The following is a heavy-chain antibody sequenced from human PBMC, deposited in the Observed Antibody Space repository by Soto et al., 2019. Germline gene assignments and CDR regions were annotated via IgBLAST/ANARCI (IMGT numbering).Heavy chain of an antibody. CDR3: ARGLEYSTGWDYFDY. D-gene: IGHD6-19*01. V-gene: IGHV1-69*01. J-gene: IGHJ4*02. Sequence: QVRLVQSGPEVRKPGFSVKVSCKASGGTFSTSAISWVRQAPGQGLEWVGGIVPIFGPEKYAPKFQGRVTISADESTNTFYMELGSLRSEDTAVYYCARGLEYSTGWDYFDYWGQGTLVTVSS. CDR1: GGTFSTSA. CDR2: IVPIFGPE.